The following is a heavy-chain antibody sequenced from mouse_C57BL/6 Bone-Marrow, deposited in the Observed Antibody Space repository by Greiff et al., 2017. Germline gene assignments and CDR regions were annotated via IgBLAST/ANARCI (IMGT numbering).Heavy chain of an antibody. CDR3: ARDYPYALDY. V-gene: IGHV1-69*01. D-gene: IGHD2-4*01. J-gene: IGHJ4*01. CDR1: GYTFTSYW. Sequence: QVQLQQPGAELVMPGASVKLSCKASGYTFTSYWMHWVKQRPGQGLEWIGEIDPSDSYTNYNQKFKGKSTLTVDKSSSTAYMQLRSLTSEDSAVYYCARDYPYALDYWGQGTSVTASS. CDR2: IDPSDSYT.